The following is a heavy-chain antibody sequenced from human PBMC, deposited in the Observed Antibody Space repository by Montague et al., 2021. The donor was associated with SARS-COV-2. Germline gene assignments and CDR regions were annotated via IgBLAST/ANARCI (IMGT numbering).Heavy chain of an antibody. CDR1: SASITSSSYY. J-gene: IGHJ4*02. CDR3: ARHSSACYDYFED. D-gene: IGHD6-19*01. V-gene: IGHV4-39*01. Sequence: SETLSLTCTVSSASITSSSYYWGWLRQPPGKGPEWIGTIFYTGSTYYNPSLKSRVTMSVDTSRNQFSLKLSSVTAADTAIYYCARHSSACYDYFEDWGQGTLVTVSS. CDR2: IFYTGST.